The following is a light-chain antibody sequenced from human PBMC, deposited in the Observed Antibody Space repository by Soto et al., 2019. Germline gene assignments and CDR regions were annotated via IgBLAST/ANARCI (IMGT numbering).Light chain of an antibody. J-gene: IGLJ1*01. V-gene: IGLV2-23*01. CDR3: CSYAGSSPSV. CDR1: SSDVGNYNL. Sequence: QSVLTQPASVSGSPGQSITISCTGTSSDVGNYNLVSWFQQHPGKAPKLMIYEGSKRPSGLSNRFSGSKSGNTASLTISGLQAEDEADYYCCSYAGSSPSVFGTGTKLTVL. CDR2: EGS.